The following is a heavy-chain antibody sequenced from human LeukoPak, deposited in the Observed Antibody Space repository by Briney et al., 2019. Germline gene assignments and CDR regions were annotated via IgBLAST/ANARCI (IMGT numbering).Heavy chain of an antibody. Sequence: GGSLRLSCAASGFTFSSYSMNWVRQAPRKGLECVSSISSSRSYIYYADSVKGRFTISRDNAKNSLYLQMNSLRAEDTAVYYSARDLVGSHDAFDIWGQGTMVTVSS. V-gene: IGHV3-21*01. CDR2: ISSSRSYI. D-gene: IGHD1-26*01. CDR3: ARDLVGSHDAFDI. CDR1: GFTFSSYS. J-gene: IGHJ3*02.